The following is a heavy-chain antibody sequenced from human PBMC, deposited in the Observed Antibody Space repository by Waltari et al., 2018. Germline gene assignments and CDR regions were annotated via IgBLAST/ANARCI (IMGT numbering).Heavy chain of an antibody. Sequence: QVQMQESGPGLVKPSETLSLNCDVSGYSISGSFWGWIRQPPGKGLEWIGSIFHSGKTYYNPSLKSRVTLSVDTSKNQSALKLSYVTAADTAVYYCARSSGYYSFSYWGQGTLVTVSS. CDR3: ARSSGYYSFSY. D-gene: IGHD3-22*01. V-gene: IGHV4-38-2*01. CDR1: GYSISGSF. CDR2: IFHSGKT. J-gene: IGHJ4*02.